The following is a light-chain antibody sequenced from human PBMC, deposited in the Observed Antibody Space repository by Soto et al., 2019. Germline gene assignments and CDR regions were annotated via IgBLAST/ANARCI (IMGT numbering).Light chain of an antibody. J-gene: IGKJ1*01. CDR1: QSISNY. Sequence: EIQMAQSPSSLSASVVDICTISCRASQSISNYLNWYQQKPGKAPKLLIYAASSLQSGVPSRFSGSGSGTEFTLTISSLQPDDFATYYCQQYQIDWTFGQGTKVDIK. V-gene: IGKV1-39*01. CDR2: AAS. CDR3: QQYQIDWT.